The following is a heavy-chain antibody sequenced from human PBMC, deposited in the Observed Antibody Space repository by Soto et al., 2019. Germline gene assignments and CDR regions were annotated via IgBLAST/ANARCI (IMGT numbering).Heavy chain of an antibody. Sequence: SETLSLTCTVSGGSISSYYWSWIRQPPGKGLEWIGYIYYSGSTNYNPSLKSRVTISVDTSKNQFSLKLSSVTAADTAVYYCARGYCSSTSCYWNYFAYWGQGTLVTVSS. CDR2: IYYSGST. D-gene: IGHD2-2*01. V-gene: IGHV4-59*01. J-gene: IGHJ4*02. CDR3: ARGYCSSTSCYWNYFAY. CDR1: GGSISSYY.